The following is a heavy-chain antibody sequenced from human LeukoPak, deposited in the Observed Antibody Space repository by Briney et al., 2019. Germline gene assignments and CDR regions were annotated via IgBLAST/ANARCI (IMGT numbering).Heavy chain of an antibody. D-gene: IGHD3-22*01. V-gene: IGHV4-39*01. CDR1: GASISTSSYY. CDR2: FYYTGST. Sequence: SETLSLTCSVSGASISTSSYYWGWLRQPPGKGLEWIGSFYYTGSTYYKPSLKSRFTISVDTSKNQFSLNLSSVTAADTAVYYCARQLGYYDRSGYYRPSTFDYWGQGTLVTVSS. J-gene: IGHJ4*02. CDR3: ARQLGYYDRSGYYRPSTFDY.